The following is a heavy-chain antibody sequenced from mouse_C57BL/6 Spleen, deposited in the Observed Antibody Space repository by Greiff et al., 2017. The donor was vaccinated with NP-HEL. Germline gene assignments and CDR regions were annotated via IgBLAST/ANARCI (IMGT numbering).Heavy chain of an antibody. Sequence: QVQLKQSGAELARPGASVKLSCKASGYTFTSYGISWVKQRTGQGLEWIGEIYPRSGNTYYNEKFKGKATLTADKSSSTAYMELRSLTSEDSAVYFCGGGCGSSCGAWFAYWGQETLLTVSA. J-gene: IGHJ3*01. CDR1: GYTFTSYG. CDR2: IYPRSGNT. CDR3: GGGCGSSCGAWFAY. V-gene: IGHV1-81*01. D-gene: IGHD1-1*01.